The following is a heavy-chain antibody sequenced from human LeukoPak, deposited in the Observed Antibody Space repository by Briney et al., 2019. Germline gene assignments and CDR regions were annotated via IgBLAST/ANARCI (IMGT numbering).Heavy chain of an antibody. CDR2: IYYSGST. Sequence: SETLSLTCTVSGGSISSYYWSWIRQPPGKGLEWIGYIYYSGSTNYNPSLKSRVTISVDTSKNQFSLKLSSVTAADTAVYYCARGTVPYYYYYGMDDWGQGTTVTVSS. V-gene: IGHV4-59*01. CDR3: ARGTVPYYYYYGMDD. J-gene: IGHJ6*02. D-gene: IGHD4-17*01. CDR1: GGSISSYY.